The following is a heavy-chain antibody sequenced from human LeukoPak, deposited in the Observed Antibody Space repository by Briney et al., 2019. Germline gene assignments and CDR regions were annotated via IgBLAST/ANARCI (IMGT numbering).Heavy chain of an antibody. J-gene: IGHJ4*02. D-gene: IGHD3-22*01. CDR1: GDSISSYY. Sequence: SETLSLTCTVSGDSISSYYWSWIRQPPGKGLEWIGYIYYTGSTNYNPSLKSRVTISVDTSKNQFSLKLSSVTAADTAVYYCARESNYYDSSGYFDYWGQGTLVTVSS. CDR3: ARESNYYDSSGYFDY. V-gene: IGHV4-59*13. CDR2: IYYTGST.